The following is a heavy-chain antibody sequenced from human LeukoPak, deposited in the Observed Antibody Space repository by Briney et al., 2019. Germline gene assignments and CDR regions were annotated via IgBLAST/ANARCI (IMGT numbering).Heavy chain of an antibody. Sequence: GGSLRLSCAASGFTFSSYWMSWVRQAPGKGLEWVANIKQDGSEKYYVDSVKGRFTISRDNAKNSLYLQMNSLRAEDTAVYYCARVAYDSSGYYYVHAFDIWGQGTVVTVSS. CDR2: IKQDGSEK. CDR1: GFTFSSYW. J-gene: IGHJ3*02. CDR3: ARVAYDSSGYYYVHAFDI. V-gene: IGHV3-7*01. D-gene: IGHD3-22*01.